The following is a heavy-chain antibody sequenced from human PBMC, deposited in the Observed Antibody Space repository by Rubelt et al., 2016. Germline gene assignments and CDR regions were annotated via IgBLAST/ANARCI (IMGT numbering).Heavy chain of an antibody. CDR2: INTNTGHP. D-gene: IGHD6-13*01. J-gene: IGHJ4*02. CDR3: ARVIAAAGRDGNYFDY. Sequence: QVQLVQSGSELKKPGASVKVSCKASGYTFTSYAMNWVRHAPGQWLEWMGWINTNTGHPTYATGLKGRFVFALDTAVSTGDLQSSSLKDEDTAVYYCARVIAAAGRDGNYFDYWGQGTLVTVSS. CDR1: GYTFTSYA. V-gene: IGHV7-4-1*02.